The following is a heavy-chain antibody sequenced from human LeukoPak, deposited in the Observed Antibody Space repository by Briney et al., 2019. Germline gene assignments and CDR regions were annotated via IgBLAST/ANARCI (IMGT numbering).Heavy chain of an antibody. CDR3: AKDSRDSSGWPDAFDI. D-gene: IGHD6-19*01. Sequence: GRSLRLSCAASGFTFSSYGMHWVRQAPGKGLEWVSAISGSGGSTYYADSVKGRFTISRDNSKNTLYLQMNSLRAEDTAVYYCAKDSRDSSGWPDAFDIWGQGTMVTVSS. CDR2: ISGSGGST. J-gene: IGHJ3*02. CDR1: GFTFSSYG. V-gene: IGHV3-23*01.